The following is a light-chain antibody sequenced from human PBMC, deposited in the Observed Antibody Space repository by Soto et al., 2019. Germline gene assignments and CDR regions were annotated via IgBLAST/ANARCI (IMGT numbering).Light chain of an antibody. J-gene: IGKJ1*01. CDR1: QSVSSN. CDR2: RPS. CDR3: QQYNNWALT. Sequence: EIVMTQSPAILSASPGERATLSCRASQSVSSNLAWYQQKPGQAPRLLIYRPSNRATGIPAGFSGSGSGTEFTLTIGSLQSEDFAVDYCQQYNNWALTFGQGTKVDIK. V-gene: IGKV3-15*01.